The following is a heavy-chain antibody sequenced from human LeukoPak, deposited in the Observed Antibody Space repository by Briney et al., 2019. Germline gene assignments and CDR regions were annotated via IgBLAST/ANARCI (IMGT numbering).Heavy chain of an antibody. D-gene: IGHD6-13*01. Sequence: AAVKVSCKASGYTFPNFGITWVRHAPGQGLEWMGWISPNSGNTKSAQKFQGRVTMTTDTSTSTAYMELRSLRSDDTAVYYCARQGVTAAENNYFYYYMDFWGKGTTVTVSS. CDR1: GYTFPNFG. CDR3: ARQGVTAAENNYFYYYMDF. J-gene: IGHJ6*03. CDR2: ISPNSGNT. V-gene: IGHV1-18*01.